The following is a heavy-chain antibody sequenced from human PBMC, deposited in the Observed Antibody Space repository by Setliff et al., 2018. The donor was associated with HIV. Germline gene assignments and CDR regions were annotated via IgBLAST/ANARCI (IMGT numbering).Heavy chain of an antibody. Sequence: PSETLSLTCTVSGGSISSYYWSWIRQPPGKGLEWIGYVYYTGSTNYNPSLKSRVTISIDTSKSQFSLKLSSVTAADTAVYYCARHQGKYYDSSGYSGWFFDLWGRGTLVTVSS. V-gene: IGHV4-59*08. J-gene: IGHJ2*01. D-gene: IGHD3-22*01. CDR3: ARHQGKYYDSSGYSGWFFDL. CDR1: GGSISSYY. CDR2: VYYTGST.